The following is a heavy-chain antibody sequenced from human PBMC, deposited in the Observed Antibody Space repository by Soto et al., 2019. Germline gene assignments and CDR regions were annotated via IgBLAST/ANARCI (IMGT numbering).Heavy chain of an antibody. Sequence: QVQLVQSGAEVKKPGASVKVSCKASGYTFISYGISWVRQAPGQGLEWMGWINAFNGNTNYAQKLPGSVTMTRDTSTSTAYMELRSLRSDDTAVYYCARDPVAGTYFDYWGQGPLVTVSS. V-gene: IGHV1-18*01. CDR1: GYTFISYG. J-gene: IGHJ4*02. CDR2: INAFNGNT. D-gene: IGHD6-19*01. CDR3: ARDPVAGTYFDY.